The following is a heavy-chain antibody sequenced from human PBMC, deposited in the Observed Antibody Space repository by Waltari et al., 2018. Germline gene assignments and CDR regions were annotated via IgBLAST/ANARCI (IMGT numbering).Heavy chain of an antibody. Sequence: QLQLQESGPGLVKPSETLSLTCTVSGGSISSSSYYWGWIRQPPGKGLEWIGSIYYSGSTYYNPSLKSRVAISVDTPKTQFSLKLSSVTAADTAVYYCARGPDSGYDAAYDYWGQGTLVTVSS. CDR3: ARGPDSGYDAAYDY. CDR2: IYYSGST. V-gene: IGHV4-39*07. D-gene: IGHD5-12*01. CDR1: GGSISSSSYY. J-gene: IGHJ4*02.